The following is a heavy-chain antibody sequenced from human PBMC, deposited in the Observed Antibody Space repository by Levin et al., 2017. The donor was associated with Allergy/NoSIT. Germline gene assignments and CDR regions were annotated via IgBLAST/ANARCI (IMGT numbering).Heavy chain of an antibody. Sequence: PGGSLRLSCAASGFTFSSYGMHWVRQAPGKGLEWVAVIWYDGSNKYYADSVKGRFTISRDNSKNTLYLQMNSLRAEDTAVYYCARDVRQLVSYYFDYWGQGTLVTVSS. CDR3: ARDVRQLVSYYFDY. V-gene: IGHV3-33*01. CDR1: GFTFSSYG. D-gene: IGHD6-6*01. CDR2: IWYDGSNK. J-gene: IGHJ4*02.